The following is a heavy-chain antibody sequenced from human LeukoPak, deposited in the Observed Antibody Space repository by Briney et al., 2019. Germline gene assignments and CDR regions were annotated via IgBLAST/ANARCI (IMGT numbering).Heavy chain of an antibody. D-gene: IGHD5-18*01. CDR2: IRSKANSYAT. J-gene: IGHJ6*03. V-gene: IGHV3-73*01. Sequence: PGGSLKLSCPASGFTFSGSAMHWVRQASGKGLEWVGRIRSKANSYATAYAASVKGRFTISRDDSKNTAYLQMNSLKTEDTAVYYCTLGYSYSYYYYMDVWGKGTTVTISS. CDR1: GFTFSGSA. CDR3: TLGYSYSYYYYMDV.